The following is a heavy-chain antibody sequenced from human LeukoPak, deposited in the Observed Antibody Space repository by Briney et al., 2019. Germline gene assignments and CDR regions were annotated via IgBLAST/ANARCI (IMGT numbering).Heavy chain of an antibody. CDR2: IYSGGST. CDR1: GFTVSSNY. CDR3: ARSYDFWSGYYGFDY. J-gene: IGHJ4*02. V-gene: IGHV3-66*02. D-gene: IGHD3-3*01. Sequence: GGSLRLSCAASGFTVSSNYMSWVRQAPGKGLEWVSVIYSGGSTYYADSVKGRFTISGDNSKNTLYLQMNSLRAEDTAVYYCARSYDFWSGYYGFDYWGQGTLVTVSS.